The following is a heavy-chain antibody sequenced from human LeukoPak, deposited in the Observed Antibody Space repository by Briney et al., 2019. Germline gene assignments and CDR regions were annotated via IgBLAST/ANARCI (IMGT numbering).Heavy chain of an antibody. CDR1: GGSFSGYY. CDR2: INHSGST. Sequence: SETLSLICAVCGGSFSGYYWSWIRQPPGKGLEWIGEINHSGSTNYNPSLKSRVTISVDTSKNQFSLKLSSVTAADTAVYYCARGRGYCSGGSCHGGRNWFDPWGPGTLVTVSS. J-gene: IGHJ5*02. CDR3: ARGRGYCSGGSCHGGRNWFDP. D-gene: IGHD2-15*01. V-gene: IGHV4-34*01.